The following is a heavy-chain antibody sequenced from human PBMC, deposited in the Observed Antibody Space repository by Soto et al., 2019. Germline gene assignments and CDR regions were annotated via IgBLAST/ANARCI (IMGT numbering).Heavy chain of an antibody. CDR3: ARVYSSLSSYDY. V-gene: IGHV3-74*01. CDR2: ISSDGSRT. CDR1: WFPLSTFW. Sequence: GGSPKLSCAAPWFPLSTFWLHWGPQTPREGLVWVSRISSDGSRTSYADSVKGRFTISRDNAKNTLYLQMNSLRAEDTAIYYCARVYSSLSSYDYWGQGTLVTVSS. J-gene: IGHJ4*02. D-gene: IGHD5-18*01.